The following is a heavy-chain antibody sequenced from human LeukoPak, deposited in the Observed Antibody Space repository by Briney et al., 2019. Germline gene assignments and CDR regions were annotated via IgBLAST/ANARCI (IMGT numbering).Heavy chain of an antibody. D-gene: IGHD1-26*01. CDR3: AKDATPYY. Sequence: GGSLRLSCAASGFSFDSFAMTWVRQAPGKGLEWVSGISGSGGSTYYADSVKGRFTISRGNFKNTVHLQMNSLRAEDTAVYYCAKDATPYYWGQGTLVTVSS. J-gene: IGHJ4*02. CDR1: GFSFDSFA. V-gene: IGHV3-23*01. CDR2: ISGSGGST.